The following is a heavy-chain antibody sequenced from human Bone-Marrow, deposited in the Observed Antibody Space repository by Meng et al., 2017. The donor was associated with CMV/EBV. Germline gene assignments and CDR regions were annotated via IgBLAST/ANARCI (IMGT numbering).Heavy chain of an antibody. CDR2: IKQDGSEK. Sequence: GESLKISCSASGLTFSDSWMTWVRQAPGKGLEWVANIKQDGSEKYYVDSVKGRFTISRDNAKNSLYLQMNSLRAEDTAVYYCASGSYFDYWGQGTLVTVSS. D-gene: IGHD1-26*01. J-gene: IGHJ4*02. CDR3: ASGSYFDY. V-gene: IGHV3-7*01. CDR1: GLTFSDSW.